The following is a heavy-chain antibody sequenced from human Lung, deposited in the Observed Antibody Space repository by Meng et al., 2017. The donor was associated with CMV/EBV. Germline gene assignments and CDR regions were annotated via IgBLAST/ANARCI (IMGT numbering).Heavy chain of an antibody. CDR1: FSCHN. J-gene: IGHJ4*02. V-gene: IGHV1-2*04. D-gene: IGHD2/OR15-2a*01. Sequence: FSCHNIHWVRQTPGQGLEWVGMSAPASRATAYGRTFQGWVTLTRDTSINTVFLELTRLKFDDTALYYCARGIINSEGKRALDFWGQGTLVTVSS. CDR3: ARGIINSEGKRALDF. CDR2: SAPASRAT.